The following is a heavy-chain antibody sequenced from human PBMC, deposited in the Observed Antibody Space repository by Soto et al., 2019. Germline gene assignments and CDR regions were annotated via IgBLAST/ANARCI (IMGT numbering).Heavy chain of an antibody. Sequence: PSETLSLTCTVSGGSISSSRYYWGWIRQPPGKGLEWIGSIYYSGSTYYNPSLKSRVAISVDTSKNQFSLKLSSVTAADTAVYYCARPGFITMVRGVISWGQGTLVTVSS. CDR2: IYYSGST. V-gene: IGHV4-39*01. D-gene: IGHD3-10*01. CDR1: GGSISSSRYY. J-gene: IGHJ5*02. CDR3: ARPGFITMVRGVIS.